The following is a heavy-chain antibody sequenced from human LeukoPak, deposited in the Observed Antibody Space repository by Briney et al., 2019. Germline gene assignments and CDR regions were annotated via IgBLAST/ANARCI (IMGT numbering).Heavy chain of an antibody. J-gene: IGHJ4*02. D-gene: IGHD3-22*01. CDR2: IWYDGSNK. CDR1: GFTFSSYG. V-gene: IGHV3-33*01. Sequence: PGGSLRLSCAASGFTFSSYGMHWVRQAPGKGLEWVAVIWYDGSNKYYADSVKGRFTISRDNSKNTLYLQMNSLRAEDTAVYYCAREGGSSGYSYFDYWGQGTLVTVSS. CDR3: AREGGSSGYSYFDY.